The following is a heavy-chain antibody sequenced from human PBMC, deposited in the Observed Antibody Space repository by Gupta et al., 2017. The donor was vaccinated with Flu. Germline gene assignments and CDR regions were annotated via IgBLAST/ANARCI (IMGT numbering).Heavy chain of an antibody. J-gene: IGHJ4*02. V-gene: IGHV3-33*01. CDR2: IWFDGSYK. CDR3: AREDLGRSLWW. D-gene: IGHD2-8*02. CDR1: GFTFSSYG. Sequence: QVQLVESGGGVVQPGRSLGLSCAASGFTFSSYGMHWVRQAPGKGLEWVAVIWFDGSYKYYADSVKGRFTVSRDNSKNTLYLQMNSLRAEDTAVYYCAREDLGRSLWWWGQGTLGTVSS.